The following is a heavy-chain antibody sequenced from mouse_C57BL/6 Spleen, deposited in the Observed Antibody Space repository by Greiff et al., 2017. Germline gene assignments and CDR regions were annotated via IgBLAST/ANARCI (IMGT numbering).Heavy chain of an antibody. Sequence: VKLQQSGAELVRPGTSVKMSCKASGYTFTNYWIGWAKQRPGHGLEWIGDINPGGGSTNYNEKFKGQSTLTADKSSSTAYLQFSSLTSEDSAIYYCARDDYYGSCALDYWGQGTSVTVSS. V-gene: IGHV1-63*01. D-gene: IGHD1-1*01. J-gene: IGHJ4*01. CDR3: ARDDYYGSCALDY. CDR1: GYTFTNYW. CDR2: INPGGGST.